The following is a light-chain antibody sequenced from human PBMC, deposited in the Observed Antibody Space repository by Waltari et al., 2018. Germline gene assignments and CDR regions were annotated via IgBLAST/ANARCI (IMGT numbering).Light chain of an antibody. V-gene: IGKV1D-12*01. J-gene: IGKJ1*01. Sequence: DMQMTQSPSYVSASVGDRVPITCRASQDIHTWLAWSQQKPGKAPKLLIYGASSLQSGVPSRFSGSGSGTDFTLVISSLQPEDFATYYCQQANSVPLAFGQGTKVEMK. CDR2: GAS. CDR3: QQANSVPLA. CDR1: QDIHTW.